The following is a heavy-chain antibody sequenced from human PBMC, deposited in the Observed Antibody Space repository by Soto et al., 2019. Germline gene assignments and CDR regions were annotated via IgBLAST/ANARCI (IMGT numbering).Heavy chain of an antibody. V-gene: IGHV5-51*01. Sequence: PGESLKISCKGSGYSFTSYWIGWVRQVPGKGLEWMGIIYPGDSDTRYSPSFQGQVTISADKSISTAYPQWSSLKASDTAMYYCARFTCSSTSCYDVYYYYGMDVWGQGTTVTVSS. D-gene: IGHD2-2*01. CDR3: ARFTCSSTSCYDVYYYYGMDV. CDR2: IYPGDSDT. J-gene: IGHJ6*02. CDR1: GYSFTSYW.